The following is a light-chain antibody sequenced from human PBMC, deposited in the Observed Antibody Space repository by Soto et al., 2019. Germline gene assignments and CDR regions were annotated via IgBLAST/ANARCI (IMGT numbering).Light chain of an antibody. CDR1: QSLLHSNGYNY. J-gene: IGKJ4*01. Sequence: DSVMTQSPLSLPVTPGEPASISCRSSQSLLHSNGYNYLDWYLQKPGQSPQLLIYLGSNRASGVPDRFSGSGSGTDFTLKISRVEAEDVGVYYCMQALQTKLTFGGGTKVEIK. CDR3: MQALQTKLT. CDR2: LGS. V-gene: IGKV2-28*01.